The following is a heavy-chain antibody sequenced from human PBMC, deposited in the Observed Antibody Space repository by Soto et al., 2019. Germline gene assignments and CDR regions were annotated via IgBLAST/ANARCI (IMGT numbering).Heavy chain of an antibody. D-gene: IGHD5-18*01. CDR1: GGSISSYY. V-gene: IGHV4-59*01. Sequence: SETLSLTCTVSGGSISSYYWSWIRQPPGKGLEWIGYIYYSGSTNYNPSLKSRVTISVDTSKNQFSLKLSSVTAADTAVYYCAREYSFLRYRYWYFDLWGRGTLVTVSS. CDR2: IYYSGST. CDR3: AREYSFLRYRYWYFDL. J-gene: IGHJ2*01.